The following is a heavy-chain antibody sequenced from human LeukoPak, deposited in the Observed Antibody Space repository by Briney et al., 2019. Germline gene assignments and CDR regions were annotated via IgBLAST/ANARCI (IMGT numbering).Heavy chain of an antibody. V-gene: IGHV3-23*01. Sequence: PGGSLRLSCAASGFTLSSYAMSWDRQAPGMGLEWVSSISASGGSTNYADSVKGRFTISRDNSKNTVYLQMNSLRAEDTAVYYCAKVVKGSERLTMVRGVIIKTAGLYYMDVWGKGTTVTVSS. CDR2: ISASGGST. CDR3: AKVVKGSERLTMVRGVIIKTAGLYYMDV. D-gene: IGHD3-10*01. CDR1: GFTLSSYA. J-gene: IGHJ6*03.